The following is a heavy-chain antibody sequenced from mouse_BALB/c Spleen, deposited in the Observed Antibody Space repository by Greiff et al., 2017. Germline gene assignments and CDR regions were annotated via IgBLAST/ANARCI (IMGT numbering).Heavy chain of an antibody. Sequence: QVQLQQSGAELVRPGSSVKISCTASGYAFSSYWMNWVKQRPGQGLEWIGQIYPGDGDTNYNGKFKGKATLTADKSSSTAYMQLSSLTSEDSAVYFGAREGGDYGSSWFAYWGQGTLVTVSA. CDR2: IYPGDGDT. CDR3: AREGGDYGSSWFAY. V-gene: IGHV1-80*01. J-gene: IGHJ3*01. CDR1: GYAFSSYW. D-gene: IGHD1-1*01.